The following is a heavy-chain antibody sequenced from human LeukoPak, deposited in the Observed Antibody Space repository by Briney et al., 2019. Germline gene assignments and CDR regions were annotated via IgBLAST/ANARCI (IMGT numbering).Heavy chain of an antibody. Sequence: SETLSLTCSVSGGSINAYSWSWIRQPPGKGLEWIGTIYHRGNTYYNPSLMSRVTISLDTSKNQFSLRLTSVTAADTALYYCAREVESWFGDLLSYFDSWGQGTQVTVSS. CDR2: IYHRGNT. V-gene: IGHV4-38-2*02. CDR3: AREVESWFGDLLSYFDS. D-gene: IGHD3-10*01. CDR1: GGSINAYS. J-gene: IGHJ4*02.